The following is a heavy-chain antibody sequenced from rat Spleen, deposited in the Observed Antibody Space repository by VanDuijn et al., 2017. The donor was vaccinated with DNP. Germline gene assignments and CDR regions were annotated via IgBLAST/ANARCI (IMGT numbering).Heavy chain of an antibody. Sequence: EVQLVESGGGLVQPGRSMKLSCAASGFTFSNYDMAWVRQAPKKGLEWVATISYDGSSTYYRDSVKGRFTISRDNAKSTLYLQMDSLRSEDTATYYCATGLRNWGQGVMVTVSS. V-gene: IGHV5-7*01. D-gene: IGHD4-1*01. J-gene: IGHJ2*01. CDR2: ISYDGSST. CDR1: GFTFSNYD. CDR3: ATGLRN.